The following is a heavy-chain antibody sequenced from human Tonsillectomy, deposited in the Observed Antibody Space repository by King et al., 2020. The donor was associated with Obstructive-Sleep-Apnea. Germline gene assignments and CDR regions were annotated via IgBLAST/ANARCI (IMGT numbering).Heavy chain of an antibody. D-gene: IGHD5-24*01. J-gene: IGHJ6*02. CDR1: GVSISIYY. CDR2: IYTSGST. CDR3: GRALTLHTPRSYYYYGMDV. V-gene: IGHV4-4*07. Sequence: QLQESGPGLVKPSETLSLTCTVSGVSISIYYWSWIRQPAGKGLECMGRIYTSGSTNYNTPLTSRVTMSLDTSKNQFSLKLSSVTAADTAEYYCGRALTLHTPRSYYYYGMDVWGQGTTVTVSS.